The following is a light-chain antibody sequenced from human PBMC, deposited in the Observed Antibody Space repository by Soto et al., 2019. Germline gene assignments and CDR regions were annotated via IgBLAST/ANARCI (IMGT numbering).Light chain of an antibody. CDR2: EVR. CDR3: ISYTGSSTSYV. Sequence: QSALTQPASVSGSPGQSITISCNGSSSDVGAYNYVSWYQQYPGKAPKVIIFEVRKRPSGVSNRFSGSKSGDTASLTISGLQADDEADYYCISYTGSSTSYVFGTGTKLTVL. V-gene: IGLV2-14*01. J-gene: IGLJ1*01. CDR1: SSDVGAYNY.